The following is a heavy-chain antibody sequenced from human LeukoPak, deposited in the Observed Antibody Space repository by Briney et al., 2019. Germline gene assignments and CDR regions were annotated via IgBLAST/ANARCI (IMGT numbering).Heavy chain of an antibody. V-gene: IGHV1-46*01. CDR1: GYTFTSYY. CDR2: INPSGGST. CDR3: ARDKAPLDSYYYDSSGYYPGDY. J-gene: IGHJ4*02. Sequence: ASVKVSCKASGYTFTSYYMHWVRQAPGQGLEWMGIINPSGGSTSYAQKFQGRVTMTRDTSTSTVYMELSSLRSEDTAVYYCARDKAPLDSYYYDSSGYYPGDYWGQGTLVTVSS. D-gene: IGHD3-22*01.